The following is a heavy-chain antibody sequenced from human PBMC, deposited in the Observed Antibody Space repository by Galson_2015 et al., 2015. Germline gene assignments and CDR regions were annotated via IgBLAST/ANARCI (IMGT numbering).Heavy chain of an antibody. CDR3: ARDGGYYGSGSPPDY. D-gene: IGHD3-10*01. CDR2: INAGNGDT. J-gene: IGHJ4*02. V-gene: IGHV1-3*01. CDR1: GYTFTSYA. Sequence: SVKVSCKASGYTFTSYAFHWVRQAPGQGLEWVGWINAGNGDTKYSQRFQGRVTITRDTSASTAYMELSSLRSEDTAVYYCARDGGYYGSGSPPDYWGQGTLVTVSS.